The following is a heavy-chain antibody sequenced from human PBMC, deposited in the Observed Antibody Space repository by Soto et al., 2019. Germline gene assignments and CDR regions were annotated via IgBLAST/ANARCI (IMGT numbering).Heavy chain of an antibody. CDR2: IDPSGGVT. CDR3: GRDVIGHDNYETIGYYFDH. V-gene: IGHV1-46*01. J-gene: IGHJ4*02. D-gene: IGHD3-16*01. Sequence: ASVKVSCTTSGYTFTKFHIHWVRQAPGQGLEWMGMIDPSGGVTRDAQRFQGRITMTSDTSTSSVYMELRGLTSEDTAVYYCGRDVIGHDNYETIGYYFDHWGPGTLVTVSS. CDR1: GYTFTKFH.